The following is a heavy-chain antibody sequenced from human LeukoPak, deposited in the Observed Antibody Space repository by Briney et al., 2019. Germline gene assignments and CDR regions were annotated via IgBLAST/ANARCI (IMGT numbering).Heavy chain of an antibody. V-gene: IGHV3-20*04. D-gene: IGHD3-22*01. CDR3: ARDSYYYDSSADYGDDAFDI. CDR1: GFTFDDYG. Sequence: GGSLRLSCAASGFTFDDYGMSWVCQAPGKGLEWVSGINWNGGSTGYGDSVKGRFTISRDNAKNSLYLQMNSLRAEDTALYYCARDSYYYDSSADYGDDAFDIWGQGTMVTVSS. CDR2: INWNGGST. J-gene: IGHJ3*02.